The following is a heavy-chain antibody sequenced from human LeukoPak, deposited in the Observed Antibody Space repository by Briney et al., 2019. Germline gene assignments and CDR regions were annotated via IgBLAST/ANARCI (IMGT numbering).Heavy chain of an antibody. CDR1: GYTFTSYG. V-gene: IGHV1-18*01. CDR3: ARATESRYCSSTSCLGGWFDP. D-gene: IGHD2-2*01. Sequence: WASVKVSCKASGYTFTSYGISWVRQAPGQGLEWMGWISAYNGNTNYAQKLQGRVTMTTDTSTSTAYMELRSLRSDDTAVYYCARATESRYCSSTSCLGGWFDPWGQGTLVTVSS. CDR2: ISAYNGNT. J-gene: IGHJ5*02.